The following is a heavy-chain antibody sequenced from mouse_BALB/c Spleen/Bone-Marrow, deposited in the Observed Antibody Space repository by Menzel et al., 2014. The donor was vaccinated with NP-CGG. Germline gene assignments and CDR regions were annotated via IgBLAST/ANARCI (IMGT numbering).Heavy chain of an antibody. CDR2: IYPGGGNT. D-gene: IGHD1-1*01. CDR3: ARLPYYYGSSYYWYFDV. J-gene: IGHJ1*01. CDR1: GYTFTDYY. V-gene: IGHV1-84*02. Sequence: QLQESGPELVKPGASVKISCKASGYTFTDYYINWVKQKPGQGLEWIGWIYPGGGNTKYNEKFKGKATLTVDTSSSTAYMQLSSLTSEDTAVYFCARLPYYYGSSYYWYFDVWGAGTTVTVSS.